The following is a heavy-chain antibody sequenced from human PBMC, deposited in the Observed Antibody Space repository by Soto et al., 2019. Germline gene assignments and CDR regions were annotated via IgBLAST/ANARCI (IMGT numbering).Heavy chain of an antibody. D-gene: IGHD3-22*01. CDR2: INPSVGST. V-gene: IGHV1-46*01. Sequence: QVQVAQSGAEVKRPGASVKVSCWASGYPFTNFYIHWVRQAPGQGLEWMGIINPSVGSTAYAQKFLGRVTMTRDTSTSTVYMEVSSLRSEDTAVYYCARADYYGSSGYHLDYWGQGTLVTVSS. J-gene: IGHJ4*02. CDR1: GYPFTNFY. CDR3: ARADYYGSSGYHLDY.